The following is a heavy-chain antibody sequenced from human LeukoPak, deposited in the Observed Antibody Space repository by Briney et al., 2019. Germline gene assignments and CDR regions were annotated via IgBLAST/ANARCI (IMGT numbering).Heavy chain of an antibody. D-gene: IGHD1-26*01. CDR3: ARGVRIVGGTYYFDY. J-gene: IGHJ4*02. V-gene: IGHV3-7*01. CDR1: GFTFSRYW. Sequence: GGSLRLSCAASGFTFSRYWMTWVRQAPGKGLEWVANIKQDGGQKYYVDSVKGRFTISRDNAENSLYLQMNSLRAEDTAVYYCARGVRIVGGTYYFDYWGQGTLVTVSS. CDR2: IKQDGGQK.